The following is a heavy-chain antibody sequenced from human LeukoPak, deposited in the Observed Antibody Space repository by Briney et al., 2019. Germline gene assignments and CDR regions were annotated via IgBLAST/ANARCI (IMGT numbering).Heavy chain of an antibody. CDR1: GFTFSSYA. J-gene: IGHJ5*02. CDR3: AKGRGNDRPWGFDP. V-gene: IGHV3-23*01. Sequence: GGSLRLSCAASGFTFSSYAVRWVRQSPGKGLEWVSGISGSGGSTYYADSVKGRFTISRDNSKNTLYLQMSSLRAEDTAVYYCAKGRGNDRPWGFDPWGRGTLVSVSS. CDR2: ISGSGGST. D-gene: IGHD3-22*01.